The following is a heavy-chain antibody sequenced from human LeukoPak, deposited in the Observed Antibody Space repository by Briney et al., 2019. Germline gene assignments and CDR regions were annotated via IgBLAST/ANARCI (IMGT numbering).Heavy chain of an antibody. V-gene: IGHV4-34*01. CDR3: ARGGIAAAGTTNTTVDY. D-gene: IGHD6-13*01. CDR2: INHSGST. CDR1: GGTFSGYY. J-gene: IGHJ4*02. Sequence: SETLSLTCAVYGGTFSGYYWSWIRQPPGKGLEWIGEINHSGSTNYNPSLKSRVTMSVDTSKNQFPLKLSSVTAADTAVYYCARGGIAAAGTTNTTVDYWGQGTLVTVSS.